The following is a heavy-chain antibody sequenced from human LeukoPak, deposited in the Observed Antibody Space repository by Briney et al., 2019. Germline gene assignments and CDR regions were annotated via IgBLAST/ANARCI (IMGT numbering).Heavy chain of an antibody. V-gene: IGHV4-34*01. D-gene: IGHD3-10*01. CDR2: INHSGST. CDR3: ARSVWGSGSYSGSDY. J-gene: IGHJ4*02. CDR1: GGSFSGYY. Sequence: PSETLSLTCAVYGGSFSGYYWSWIRQPPGKGLEWIGEINHSGSTNYNPSLKSRVTISVDTSTNQFSLKLSSVTAADTAVYYCARSVWGSGSYSGSDYWGQGTLDTVSS.